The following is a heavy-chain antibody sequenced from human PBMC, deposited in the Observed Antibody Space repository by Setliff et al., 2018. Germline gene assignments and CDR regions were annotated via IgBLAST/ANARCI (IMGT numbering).Heavy chain of an antibody. J-gene: IGHJ4*02. CDR1: GYTFTSYG. CDR2: ISAYNGNT. D-gene: IGHD3-10*01. Sequence: GASVKVSCKASGYTFTSYGISWVRQAPGQGLEWMGWISAYNGNTNYAQKLQGRVTMTTDTSTSTAYMELRSLRSDDTAVYYCGRDLDYYGSGSYFGYWGQGTLVTVSS. CDR3: GRDLDYYGSGSYFGY. V-gene: IGHV1-18*01.